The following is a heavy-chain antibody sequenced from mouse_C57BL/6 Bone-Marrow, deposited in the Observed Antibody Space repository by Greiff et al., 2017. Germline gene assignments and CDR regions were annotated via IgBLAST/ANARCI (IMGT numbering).Heavy chain of an antibody. CDR2: ISSGSSSI. D-gene: IGHD2-2*01. Sequence: EVKVVESGGGLVKPGGSLKLSCAASGFTFSDYGMHWVRQAPEKGLEWVAYISSGSSSIYYADAVKGRFTISRDNAKNNLFLQMTSLRSEDTAMYYCARGWLPAWFAYWGQGTLVTVSA. CDR1: GFTFSDYG. J-gene: IGHJ3*01. V-gene: IGHV5-17*01. CDR3: ARGWLPAWFAY.